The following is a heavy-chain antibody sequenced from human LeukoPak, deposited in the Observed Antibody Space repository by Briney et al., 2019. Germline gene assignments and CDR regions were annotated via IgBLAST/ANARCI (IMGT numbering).Heavy chain of an antibody. J-gene: IGHJ3*02. CDR2: IYYSGST. Sequence: SGPALVKPTQTLTLTCTFSGFSFSTSGMCVSWIRQPTGKGLEWIGYIYYSGSTYYNPSLKSRVTISVDTSKNQFSLKLSSVTAADTAVYYCARDVCSSTSCYSDAFDIWGQGTMVTVSS. CDR3: ARDVCSSTSCYSDAFDI. CDR1: GFSFSTSGMC. D-gene: IGHD2-2*01. V-gene: IGHV4-30-4*08.